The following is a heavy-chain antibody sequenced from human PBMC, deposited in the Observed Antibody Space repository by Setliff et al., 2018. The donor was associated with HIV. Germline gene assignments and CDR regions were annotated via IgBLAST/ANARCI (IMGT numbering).Heavy chain of an antibody. CDR1: GDSISSYS. V-gene: IGHV4-4*09. J-gene: IGHJ5*02. D-gene: IGHD3-10*01. Sequence: SETLSLTCTVSGDSISSYSWNWIRQSPGGGLEWIGFIFSSGSTKYNPSLQSRVTMSIDTSKNQFSMRLTSVTAADTAVYYCARRIDDSGSFPDKNWFDTWGQGSLVTVSS. CDR2: IFSSGST. CDR3: ARRIDDSGSFPDKNWFDT.